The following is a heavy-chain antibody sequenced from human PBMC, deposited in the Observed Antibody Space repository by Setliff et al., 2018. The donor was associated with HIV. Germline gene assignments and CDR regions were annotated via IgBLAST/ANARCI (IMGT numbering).Heavy chain of an antibody. V-gene: IGHV1-24*01. CDR2: FDPEDGNT. CDR3: ATVSHTNVAAHDAFDI. J-gene: IGHJ3*02. CDR1: GYTLTELS. D-gene: IGHD6-19*01. Sequence: GASVKVSCKVSGYTLTELSRHWVRQAPGKGLEWMGGFDPEDGNTIYAQKFQGRVTMTADTSTDTAYMELSSLRSEDTAVYYCATVSHTNVAAHDAFDIWGQGTMVTVS.